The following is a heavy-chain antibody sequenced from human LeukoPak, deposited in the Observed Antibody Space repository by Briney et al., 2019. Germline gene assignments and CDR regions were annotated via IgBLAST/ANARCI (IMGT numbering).Heavy chain of an antibody. J-gene: IGHJ4*02. D-gene: IGHD3-9*01. Sequence: SETLSLTCNVSGYSISSGYYWGWLRQPPGKGLDWIGGIHHSGSTYYNASLNSRVTMSIDTSKNQLSLKLTSVTAADTAVYYCARGSDILTGYRTPYYFDYWGQGTLVTVSS. CDR1: GYSISSGYY. V-gene: IGHV4-38-2*02. CDR2: IHHSGST. CDR3: ARGSDILTGYRTPYYFDY.